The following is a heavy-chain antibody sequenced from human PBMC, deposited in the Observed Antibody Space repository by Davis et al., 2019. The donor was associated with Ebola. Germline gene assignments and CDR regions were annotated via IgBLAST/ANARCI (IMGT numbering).Heavy chain of an antibody. Sequence: GESLKISCAASGFTFSSYAMHWVRQAPGKGLEWVAVISYDGSNNYYADSVKGRFTISRDNSKNTLYLQMNSLRAEDTAVYYCARDSQWLGTDFDYWGQGTLVTVSS. D-gene: IGHD6-19*01. V-gene: IGHV3-30*04. CDR2: ISYDGSNN. J-gene: IGHJ4*02. CDR1: GFTFSSYA. CDR3: ARDSQWLGTDFDY.